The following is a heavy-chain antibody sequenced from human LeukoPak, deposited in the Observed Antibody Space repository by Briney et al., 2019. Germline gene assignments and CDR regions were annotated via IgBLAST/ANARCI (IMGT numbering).Heavy chain of an antibody. Sequence: GGSLRLSCAASGFTFSSYWMSWVRQAPGKGLEWVSAISGSGGSTYYADSVKGRFTISRDNSKNTLYLQMNSLRAEDTAVYYCAKYGSHYYYDSSGYYPLGNWFDPWGQGTLVTVSS. J-gene: IGHJ5*02. V-gene: IGHV3-23*01. CDR2: ISGSGGST. D-gene: IGHD3-22*01. CDR1: GFTFSSYW. CDR3: AKYGSHYYYDSSGYYPLGNWFDP.